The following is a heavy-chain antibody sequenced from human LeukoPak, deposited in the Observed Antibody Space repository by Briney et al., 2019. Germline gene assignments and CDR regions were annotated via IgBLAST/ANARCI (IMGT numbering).Heavy chain of an antibody. Sequence: PSETLSLTCTVSGGSISNYYWSWIRQPPGKGLEWIGYIYYSGSTNYNPSLKSRVTISVDTSKNQFSLDLTSVTAADTAVCYCASRDILGDSSNWYSKWGHGTLVTVSS. D-gene: IGHD6-13*01. CDR1: GGSISNYY. CDR3: ASRDILGDSSNWYSK. V-gene: IGHV4-59*12. CDR2: IYYSGST. J-gene: IGHJ4*01.